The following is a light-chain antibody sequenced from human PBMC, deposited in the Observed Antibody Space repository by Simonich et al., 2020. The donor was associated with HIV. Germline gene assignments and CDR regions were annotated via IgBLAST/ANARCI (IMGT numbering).Light chain of an antibody. Sequence: EIVLTQSPATLSLSPGERATISCRARQSVRTYLAWYQQKPGQAPRLHSYDASNMATASPARCSGSGSGTDFTLTISSLEPEDFAVYYCHQRSNWPPLTFGGGTKVEIK. CDR2: DAS. V-gene: IGKV3-11*01. CDR3: HQRSNWPPLT. CDR1: QSVRTY. J-gene: IGKJ4*01.